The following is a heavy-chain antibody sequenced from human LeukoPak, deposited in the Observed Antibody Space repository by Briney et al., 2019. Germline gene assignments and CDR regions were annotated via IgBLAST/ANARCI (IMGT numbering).Heavy chain of an antibody. D-gene: IGHD3-9*01. CDR2: ISGSGGST. CDR3: AKGVGYDILTGPDAFDI. V-gene: IGHV3-23*01. J-gene: IGHJ3*02. CDR1: GFTFSSYA. Sequence: GGSLRLSCAASGFTFSSYAMSWVRQAPGKGLEWVSAISGSGGSTYYADSVKGRFTISRDNSKNTLYLQMNSLRAEDTAVYYCAKGVGYDILTGPDAFDIWGQGTMVTVSS.